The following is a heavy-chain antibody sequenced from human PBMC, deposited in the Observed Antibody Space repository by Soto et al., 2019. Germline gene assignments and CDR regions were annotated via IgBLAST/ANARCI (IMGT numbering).Heavy chain of an antibody. CDR1: DDSITSYY. V-gene: IGHV4-59*01. CDR2: SYYYEST. J-gene: IGHJ4*02. Sequence: VQLQESGPGLVKSSETLSLTCTVPDDSITSYYWSWIRQPPGKGLEVIGDSYYYESTYYKPSLRSRVILSVDTSKSQFSLELTSVTAADTCLYYCTGRPRATSPFDSWGPGALVTV. CDR3: TGRPRATSPFDS.